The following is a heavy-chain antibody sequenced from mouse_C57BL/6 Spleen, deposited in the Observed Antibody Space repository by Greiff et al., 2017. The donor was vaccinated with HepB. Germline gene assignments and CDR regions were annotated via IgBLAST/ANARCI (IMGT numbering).Heavy chain of an antibody. V-gene: IGHV1-82*01. CDR3: ARIGYYSNFAY. J-gene: IGHJ3*01. CDR2: IYPGDGDT. D-gene: IGHD2-5*01. Sequence: LVESGPELVKPGASVKISCKASGYAFSSSWMNWVKQRPGKGLEWIGRIYPGDGDTNYTGKFKGKATLTADKSSSTAYMQLSSLTSEDSAVYFCARIGYYSNFAYWGQGTLVTVSA. CDR1: GYAFSSSW.